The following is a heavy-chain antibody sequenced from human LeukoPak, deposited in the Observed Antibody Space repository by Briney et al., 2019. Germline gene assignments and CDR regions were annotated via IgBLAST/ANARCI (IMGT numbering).Heavy chain of an antibody. CDR1: GGSVSTSDYY. Sequence: SETLSLTCTVPGGSVSTSDYYWGWIRQSPVKGLEWIGDVFYTGKTNYNPSLRGRATISIDTSKNQFSLKLTYVTAADSAVYYCARVFDSWGQGTLVTVSS. V-gene: IGHV4-39*07. CDR2: VFYTGKT. CDR3: ARVFDS. J-gene: IGHJ4*02.